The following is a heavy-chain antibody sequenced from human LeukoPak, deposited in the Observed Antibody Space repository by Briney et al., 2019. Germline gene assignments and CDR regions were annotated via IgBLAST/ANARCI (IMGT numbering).Heavy chain of an antibody. CDR2: ISGSSSYI. D-gene: IGHD6-13*01. J-gene: IGHJ5*02. CDR3: ARDRSNIAASDGWFDP. CDR1: GFTFSSYN. V-gene: IGHV3-21*01. Sequence: GGSLRLSCAASGFTFSSYNINWVRQAPGKGLEWVSSISGSSSYIYYADSVKGRFTISRDNAKNSLYLQMNSLRAEDTAVYYCARDRSNIAASDGWFDPWGQGTLVTVSS.